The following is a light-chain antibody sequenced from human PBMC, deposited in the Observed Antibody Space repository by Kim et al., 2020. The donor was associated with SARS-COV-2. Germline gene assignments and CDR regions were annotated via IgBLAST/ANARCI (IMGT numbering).Light chain of an antibody. V-gene: IGKV1-39*01. CDR3: QQSYRTPYT. CDR1: QSIISY. Sequence: SAAIGARVTITCRASQSIISYLNWYQQKPGKAPKLLIYAASSLQSGVPSRFSGSGSGTDFTLTISSLQPEDFATYYCQQSYRTPYTYGQGTKLEI. CDR2: AAS. J-gene: IGKJ2*01.